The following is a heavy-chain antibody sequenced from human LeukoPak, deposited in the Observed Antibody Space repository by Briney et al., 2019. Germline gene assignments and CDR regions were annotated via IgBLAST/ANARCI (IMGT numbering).Heavy chain of an antibody. V-gene: IGHV4-39*07. CDR3: ARRARKHGGMDV. Sequence: SETLSLTCTVSGDSISSSSFYWGWIRQPPGKGLEWIGEINHSGSTNYNPSLKSRVTISVDTSKNQFSLKLSSVTAADTAVYYCARRARKHGGMDVWGQGTTVTVSS. D-gene: IGHD6-6*01. CDR2: INHSGST. J-gene: IGHJ6*02. CDR1: GDSISSSSFY.